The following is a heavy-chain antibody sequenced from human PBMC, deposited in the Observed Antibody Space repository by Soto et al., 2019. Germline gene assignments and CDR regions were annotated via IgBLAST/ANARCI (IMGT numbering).Heavy chain of an antibody. Sequence: GASVKVSCKASGYTFTSYGISWVRQAPGQGLEWMGWISAYNGNTNYAQKLQGRVTMTTDTSTSTAYMELRSLRSDDTAVYYCARDAYCGGDCYHYYYYGMDVWGQGTTVTVSS. CDR2: ISAYNGNT. D-gene: IGHD2-21*02. CDR3: ARDAYCGGDCYHYYYYGMDV. V-gene: IGHV1-18*01. CDR1: GYTFTSYG. J-gene: IGHJ6*02.